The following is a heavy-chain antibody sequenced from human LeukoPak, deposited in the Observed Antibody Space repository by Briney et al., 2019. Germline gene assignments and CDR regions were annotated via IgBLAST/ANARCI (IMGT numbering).Heavy chain of an antibody. CDR1: GYSFTSYW. CDR3: ARQGSGYSPTYYYYMDV. D-gene: IGHD5-18*01. CDR2: IYPGDSDT. J-gene: IGHJ6*03. V-gene: IGHV5-51*01. Sequence: GESLKISCKGSGYSFTSYWIGWMRQMPGKGLGWMGIIYPGDSDTRYSPSFQGQVTISADKSISTAYLQWSSLKASDTAMYYCARQGSGYSPTYYYYMDVWGKGTTVTISS.